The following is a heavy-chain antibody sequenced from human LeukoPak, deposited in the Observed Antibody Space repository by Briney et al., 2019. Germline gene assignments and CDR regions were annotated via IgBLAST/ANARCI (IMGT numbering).Heavy chain of an antibody. CDR1: GGSIYSYY. V-gene: IGHV4-59*01. Sequence: PSETLSLTCSASGGSIYSYYGSWIRQPPGKGLEWIGYIYYTGSTNSNPSLKSRVTISIDTSKNQFSLKLTSVTAADTAVYYCARPYDSSGYYFYGMDVWGQGTTVTVSS. J-gene: IGHJ6*02. CDR2: IYYTGST. CDR3: ARPYDSSGYYFYGMDV. D-gene: IGHD3-22*01.